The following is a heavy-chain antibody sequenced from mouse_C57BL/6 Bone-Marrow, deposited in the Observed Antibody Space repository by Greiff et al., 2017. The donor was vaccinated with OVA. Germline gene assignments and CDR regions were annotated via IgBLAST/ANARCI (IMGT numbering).Heavy chain of an antibody. D-gene: IGHD1-1*01. CDR2: LRSKSSNYAT. CDR3: VRDYYGSKSWFAY. V-gene: IGHV10-3*01. CDR1: GFTFNTYA. Sequence: EVQVVESGGGLVQPKGSLKLSCAASGFTFNTYAMHWVRQAPGKGLEWVARLRSKSSNYATYYADSGKDRFTISRDDSQSMLYLQMNKLNTEDTAMYYCVRDYYGSKSWFAYWGQGTLVTVSA. J-gene: IGHJ3*01.